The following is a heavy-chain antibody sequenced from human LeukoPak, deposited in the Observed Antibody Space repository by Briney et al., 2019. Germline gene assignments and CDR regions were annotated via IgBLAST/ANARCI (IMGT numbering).Heavy chain of an antibody. D-gene: IGHD5-24*01. CDR2: IYYSGST. CDR3: AKDLGWEMATISMGFRAFDI. Sequence: SETLSLTCTVSGGSISSSSYYWGWIRQPPGEGLEWIGSIYYSGSTYYNPSLKSRVTISVDTSKNQFSLKLSSVTAADTAVYYCAKDLGWEMATISMGFRAFDIWGQGTMITVSS. CDR1: GGSISSSSYY. V-gene: IGHV4-39*07. J-gene: IGHJ3*02.